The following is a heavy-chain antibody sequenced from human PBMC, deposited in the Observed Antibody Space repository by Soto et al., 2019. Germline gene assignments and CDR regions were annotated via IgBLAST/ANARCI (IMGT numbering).Heavy chain of an antibody. D-gene: IGHD3-22*01. J-gene: IGHJ6*01. Sequence: GESLKISCKGSGYSFTSYWIGCVRPMPGKGLERMSIIYPGDSYSRYSPSFHRQATISADKSISTAYLQWTSRKAWDTAMYYRARHLDSSGYYYYYYGVDDWGQGTTVTDSS. CDR1: GYSFTSYW. CDR2: IYPGDSYS. V-gene: IGHV5-51*01. CDR3: ARHLDSSGYYYYYYGVDD.